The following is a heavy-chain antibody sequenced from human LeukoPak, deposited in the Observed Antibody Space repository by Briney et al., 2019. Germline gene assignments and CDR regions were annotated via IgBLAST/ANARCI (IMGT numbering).Heavy chain of an antibody. CDR1: GYSISSGYY. CDR2: IYHSGST. D-gene: IGHD5-12*01. Sequence: SETLSLTCTVSGYSISSGYYWGWIRQPPGKGLEWIGSIYHSGSTYYNPSLKSRVTISADTSKNQFSLKVISVTAADTAVYYCVRVAREDIVATQEDYWGQGTLVTVSS. J-gene: IGHJ4*02. CDR3: VRVAREDIVATQEDY. V-gene: IGHV4-38-2*02.